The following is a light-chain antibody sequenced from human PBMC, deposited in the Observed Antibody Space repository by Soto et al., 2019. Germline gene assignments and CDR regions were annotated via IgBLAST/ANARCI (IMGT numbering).Light chain of an antibody. CDR3: CSYAGSKTFV. Sequence: QSALTQPPSASGSPGQSVTIACTGTSSDVGGYAYVSWYQQHPGKAPKVIIYEVSKRPSGVPDRFSASKSGNTASLTVSGLQAEDEADYYCCSYAGSKTFVFGTGIKVTVL. J-gene: IGLJ1*01. CDR1: SSDVGGYAY. V-gene: IGLV2-8*01. CDR2: EVS.